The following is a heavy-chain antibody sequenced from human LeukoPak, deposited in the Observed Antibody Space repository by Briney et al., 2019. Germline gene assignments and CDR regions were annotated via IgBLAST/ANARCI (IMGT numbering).Heavy chain of an antibody. D-gene: IGHD1-26*01. CDR2: ISAYNGNT. V-gene: IGHV1-18*01. CDR1: GYTFTSYG. J-gene: IGHJ4*02. CDR3: ARDLSMVDSRSYLDY. Sequence: ASVKVSCKASGYTFTSYGISWVRQAPGQGLEWMGWISAYNGNTNYAQKLQGRVTMTTDTSTSTAYMELRSLRSDDTAVYYCARDLSMVDSRSYLDYWGQGTLVTVSS.